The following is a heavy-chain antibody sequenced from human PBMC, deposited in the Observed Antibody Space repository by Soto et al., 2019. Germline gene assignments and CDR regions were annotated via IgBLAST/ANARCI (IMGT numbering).Heavy chain of an antibody. J-gene: IGHJ4*02. V-gene: IGHV3-33*01. Sequence: QVQLVESGGGVVQPGRSLRLSCAASGFTFSNYGLHWVRQAPGKGLEWVAVIWYDGSNKYYVDSVKGRFTISRDNSKNTLYLQMNSLRAEDTAVYYCARETSTNFHYWGQGTLVTVSS. CDR1: GFTFSNYG. D-gene: IGHD5-12*01. CDR2: IWYDGSNK. CDR3: ARETSTNFHY.